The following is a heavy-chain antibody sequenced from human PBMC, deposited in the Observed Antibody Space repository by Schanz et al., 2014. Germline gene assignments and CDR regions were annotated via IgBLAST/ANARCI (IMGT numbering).Heavy chain of an antibody. J-gene: IGHJ4*02. D-gene: IGHD6-13*01. CDR1: GFTFSSYA. Sequence: EVQLLEFGGGLVQPGGSLRLSCAASGFTFSSYAMSWVRQAPGKGLEWVSAINTGVNTYYADSVRGRFTMSRDNSKNTLYLQMNSLRAGDAAVYYCARGLIAAAGGAFEYWGQGTLVAVSA. CDR2: INTGVNT. CDR3: ARGLIAAAGGAFEY. V-gene: IGHV3-23*01.